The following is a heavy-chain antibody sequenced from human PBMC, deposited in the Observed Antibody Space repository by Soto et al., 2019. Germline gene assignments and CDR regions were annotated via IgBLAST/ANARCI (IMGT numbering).Heavy chain of an antibody. CDR1: VYTFTSYY. CDR3: ARAYYDSSGYLDY. D-gene: IGHD3-22*01. CDR2: INPDGGST. J-gene: IGHJ4*02. V-gene: IGHV1-46*01. Sequence: XSVKVSCKASVYTFTSYYIYWVRQAPGQGLEWMGLINPDGGSTSNAHKFQGRVTMTRDTSTSAVYMELSSLRSEYTAVYYCARAYYDSSGYLDYWGRGTLVTVSS.